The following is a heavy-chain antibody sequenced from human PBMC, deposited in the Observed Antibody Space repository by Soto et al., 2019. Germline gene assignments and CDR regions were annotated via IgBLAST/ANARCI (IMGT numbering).Heavy chain of an antibody. CDR3: ARDLSTTGDYLSSNWFDP. V-gene: IGHV1-46*01. CDR1: GYTFTSYY. CDR2: INPSGGST. D-gene: IGHD4-17*01. J-gene: IGHJ5*02. Sequence: GASVKVSWKASGYTFTSYYMHWVRQAPGQGLEWMGIINPSGGSTSYAQKFQGRVTMTRDTSTSTVYMELSSLRSEDTAVYYCARDLSTTGDYLSSNWFDPWGQGTLVTVSS.